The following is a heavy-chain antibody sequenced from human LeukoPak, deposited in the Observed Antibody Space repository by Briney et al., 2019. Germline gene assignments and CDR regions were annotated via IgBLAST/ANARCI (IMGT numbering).Heavy chain of an antibody. Sequence: PGGSLRLSCEASGFTFSGYAVRWVRQAPREGRVWVSGFGTDGNTHYAESVRGRYDISRDTSKTTVYLQMNSLRAEDTALYYGARDLHSWVAMDVWGQGTTVTVS. CDR1: GFTFSGYA. J-gene: IGHJ6*02. V-gene: IGHV3-23*01. D-gene: IGHD2-21*01. CDR2: FGTDGNT. CDR3: ARDLHSWVAMDV.